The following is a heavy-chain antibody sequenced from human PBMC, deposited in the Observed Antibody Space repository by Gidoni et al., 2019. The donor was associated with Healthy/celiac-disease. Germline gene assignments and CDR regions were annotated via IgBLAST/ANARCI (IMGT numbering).Heavy chain of an antibody. CDR3: ARGGMGVITPDY. Sequence: QVQLQPWGAGLLKPSETLSLTGAVYGGSFIGYYWSWIRQPPGKGLEWIWEINHRGITNYNPALKSRVTISVDPSKNQFSLKLGSVTAADTAVYYCARGGMGVITPDYWGQGTLVTVSS. CDR2: INHRGIT. D-gene: IGHD3-22*01. CDR1: GGSFIGYY. V-gene: IGHV4-34*01. J-gene: IGHJ4*02.